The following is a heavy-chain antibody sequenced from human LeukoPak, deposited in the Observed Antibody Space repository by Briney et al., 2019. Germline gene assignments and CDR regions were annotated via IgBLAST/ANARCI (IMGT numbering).Heavy chain of an antibody. CDR1: GFTFGTYG. CDR3: ARELVSLGTGYFDL. Sequence: PGGFLRLSCEASGFTFGTYGMTWVREAPGKGLECVSCITGSYTWTYYGDSVRGRFPISRDNSKNTLHLQINNLTAGNRPIYFCARELVSLGTGYFDLWGRGTLVTVSS. CDR2: ITGSYTWT. D-gene: IGHD7-27*01. V-gene: IGHV3-23*01. J-gene: IGHJ2*01.